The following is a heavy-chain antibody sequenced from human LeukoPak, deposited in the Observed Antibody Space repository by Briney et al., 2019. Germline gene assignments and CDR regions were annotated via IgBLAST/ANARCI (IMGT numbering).Heavy chain of an antibody. V-gene: IGHV3-15*01. J-gene: IGHJ4*02. D-gene: IGHD5-18*01. Sequence: PGGSLRLSCAASGFTFSNAWMSWVRQAPGKGLEWVGRIKSKTDGGTTDYAAPVKGRFTISRDDSKNTLYLQMNSLKTEDTAVYYCTTGAPAMVFSAYDYWGQGTLVTVSS. CDR1: GFTFSNAW. CDR3: TTGAPAMVFSAYDY. CDR2: IKSKTDGGTT.